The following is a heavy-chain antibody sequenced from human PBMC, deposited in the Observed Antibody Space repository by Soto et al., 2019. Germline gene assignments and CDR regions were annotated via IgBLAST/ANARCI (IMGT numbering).Heavy chain of an antibody. D-gene: IGHD1-26*01. Sequence: GGSLRLSCAASGFTFSSHGMHWVRQAPGKGLEWVAVISYDGSNKYYADSVKGRFTISRDNSKNTLYLQMNSLRAEDTAVYYCAKDVVVGATTGLGDYYYYYGMDVWGQGTTVTVSS. CDR3: AKDVVVGATTGLGDYYYYYGMDV. V-gene: IGHV3-30*18. J-gene: IGHJ6*02. CDR1: GFTFSSHG. CDR2: ISYDGSNK.